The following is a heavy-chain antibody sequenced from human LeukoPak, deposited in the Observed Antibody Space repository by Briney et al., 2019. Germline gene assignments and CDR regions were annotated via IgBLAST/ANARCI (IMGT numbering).Heavy chain of an antibody. J-gene: IGHJ4*02. D-gene: IGHD1-26*01. CDR3: AREGHAATTIGPPDY. CDR2: IRYDGSNK. Sequence: PGGSLRLSCAASGFTFSTYGMHWVRQAPGKGLEWVAFIRYDGSNKYYTDSVKGRFTISRDNSRNTLYLQMNSLRAEDTAIYYCAREGHAATTIGPPDYWGQGTLVTVSS. V-gene: IGHV3-30*02. CDR1: GFTFSTYG.